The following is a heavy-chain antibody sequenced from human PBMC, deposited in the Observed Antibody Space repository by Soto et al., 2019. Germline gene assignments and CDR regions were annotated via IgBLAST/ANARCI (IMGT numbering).Heavy chain of an antibody. CDR1: GSTFSSYA. D-gene: IGHD3-22*01. Sequence: PGGSLRLSCAASGSTFSSYAMSWVRQAPGKGLEWVSAISGSGGSTYYADSVKGRFTISRDNSENTLYLQMNSLRAEDTAVYYCAKDPGITMIVVVITQGEDFDYWGQGTLVTSPQ. CDR2: ISGSGGST. V-gene: IGHV3-23*01. CDR3: AKDPGITMIVVVITQGEDFDY. J-gene: IGHJ4*02.